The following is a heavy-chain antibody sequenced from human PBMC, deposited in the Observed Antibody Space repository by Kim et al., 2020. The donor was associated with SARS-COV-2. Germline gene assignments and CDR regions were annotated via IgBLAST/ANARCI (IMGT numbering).Heavy chain of an antibody. CDR2: INHSGST. CDR1: GGSFSGYY. J-gene: IGHJ4*02. D-gene: IGHD6-19*01. Sequence: SETLSLTCAVYGGSFSGYYWSWIRQPPGKGLEWIGEINHSGSTNYNPSLKSRVTISVDTYKNQFSLKLSSVTAADTAVYYCARVGSSGWYLKGFDYWGQG. CDR3: ARVGSSGWYLKGFDY. V-gene: IGHV4-34*01.